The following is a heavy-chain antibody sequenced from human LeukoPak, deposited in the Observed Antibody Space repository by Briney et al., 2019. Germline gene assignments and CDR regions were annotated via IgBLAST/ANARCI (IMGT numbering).Heavy chain of an antibody. D-gene: IGHD3-3*01. CDR2: FDPEDGET. CDR3: ARANTIFGVVNIGVDY. J-gene: IGHJ4*02. Sequence: ASVKVSCKVSGYTLTELSMHWVRQAPGKGLEWMGGFDPEDGETIYAQKFQGRFTISRDNSKNTLYLQMGSLRAEDMAVYYCARANTIFGVVNIGVDYWGQGTLVTVSS. CDR1: GYTLTELS. V-gene: IGHV1-24*01.